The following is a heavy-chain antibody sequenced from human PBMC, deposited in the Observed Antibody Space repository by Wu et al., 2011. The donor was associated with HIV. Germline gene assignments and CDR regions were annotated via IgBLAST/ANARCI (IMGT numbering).Heavy chain of an antibody. CDR1: GYTFTGYY. V-gene: IGHV1-2*02. Sequence: QVQLVQSGAEVKKPGASVKVSCKASGYTFTGYYMHWVRQAPGQGLEWMGWINPNSGGTNYAQKFQGRVTMTRDTSISTAYMELSRVRSDDTAVYYCAREWRPQNVAAAATCDYWGQGTLVTGLL. J-gene: IGHJ4*02. CDR3: AREWRPQNVAAAATCDY. D-gene: IGHD6-13*01. CDR2: INPNSGGT.